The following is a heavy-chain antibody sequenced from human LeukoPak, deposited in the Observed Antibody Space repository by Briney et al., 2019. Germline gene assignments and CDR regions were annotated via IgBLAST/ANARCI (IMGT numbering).Heavy chain of an antibody. CDR1: GGSISSGSYY. Sequence: PSETLSLTCTASGGSISSGSYYWSCIRQPAGQGLVWIRRIYTSGSTNYNPSLKSRVTISVDTSKNQFSLKLSSVTAADTAVYYCARRSYSYAFDIWGQGTMVTVSS. J-gene: IGHJ3*02. CDR3: ARRSYSYAFDI. V-gene: IGHV4-61*02. D-gene: IGHD1-26*01. CDR2: IYTSGST.